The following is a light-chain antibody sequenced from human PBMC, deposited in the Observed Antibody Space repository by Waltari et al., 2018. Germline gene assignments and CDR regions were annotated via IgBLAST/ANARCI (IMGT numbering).Light chain of an antibody. Sequence: VLTLSPGSVSSSPGERVTLSCRPRQSVSRALAWYQQKPGQAPRLLIFGAANRATGSPDRFRGSGSETDFSLTISRLEPEDFAVYDCQHYVRLPATFGRGTKVEIK. J-gene: IGKJ1*01. CDR3: QHYVRLPAT. CDR1: QSVSRA. V-gene: IGKV3-20*01. CDR2: GAA.